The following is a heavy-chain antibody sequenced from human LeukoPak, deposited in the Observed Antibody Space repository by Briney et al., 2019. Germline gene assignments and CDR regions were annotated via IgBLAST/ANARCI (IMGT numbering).Heavy chain of an antibody. V-gene: IGHV4-4*07. D-gene: IGHD5-18*01. CDR2: IYTSGST. CDR1: GGSISSYY. CDR3: ARERRTAMSYNWFDP. J-gene: IGHJ5*02. Sequence: SETLSPTCTVSGGSISSYYWSWIRQPAGKGLEWIGRIYTSGSTNYNPSLKSRVTISVDKSKNQFSLKLSSVTAADTAVYYCARERRTAMSYNWFDPWGQGTLVTVSS.